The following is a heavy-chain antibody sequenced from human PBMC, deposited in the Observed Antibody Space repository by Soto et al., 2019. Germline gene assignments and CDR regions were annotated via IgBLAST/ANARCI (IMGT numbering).Heavy chain of an antibody. CDR2: IIPILGIP. J-gene: IGHJ6*02. Sequence: QVQLVQSGAEVKKPGSSVKVSCKASGGTFSTYTITWVRQAPGQGPEWMGRIIPILGIPNYAQKFQGRVTITADKSTSTAYMELSSLRSEDTAVYYCARLRDSDGMDVWGQGTTVTVSS. V-gene: IGHV1-69*02. CDR3: ARLRDSDGMDV. D-gene: IGHD1-26*01. CDR1: GGTFSTYT.